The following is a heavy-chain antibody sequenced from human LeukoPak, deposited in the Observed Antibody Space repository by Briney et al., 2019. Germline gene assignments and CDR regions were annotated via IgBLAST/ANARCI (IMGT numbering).Heavy chain of an antibody. Sequence: PGGSLRLSCAASGFTFSSYAMSWVRQAPGKGLEWVSAISGSGGSTYYADSVKGRFTISRDNSKNTLYLQMNSLRAEDTAVYYCAKPHTYGDYVLYFDYWGQGTLVTVSS. CDR1: GFTFSSYA. J-gene: IGHJ4*02. CDR3: AKPHTYGDYVLYFDY. CDR2: ISGSGGST. D-gene: IGHD4-17*01. V-gene: IGHV3-23*01.